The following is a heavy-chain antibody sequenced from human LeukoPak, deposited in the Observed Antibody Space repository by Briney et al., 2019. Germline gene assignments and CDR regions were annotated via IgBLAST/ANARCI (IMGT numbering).Heavy chain of an antibody. J-gene: IGHJ1*01. CDR3: TSYRAEYFQH. CDR1: GFTFSTYS. V-gene: IGHV3-21*01. CDR2: ISSSDSYI. Sequence: GGSLRLSCAASGFTFSTYSMNWLRQAPGKGLECVSSISSSDSYIYYADSVKGRFTISRDNAKNSLNVRMNNLRAEDTAVYYCTSYRAEYFQHWGQGTLVTVSS.